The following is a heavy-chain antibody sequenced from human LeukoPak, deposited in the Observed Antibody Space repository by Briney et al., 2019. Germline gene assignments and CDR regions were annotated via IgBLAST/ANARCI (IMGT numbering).Heavy chain of an antibody. CDR2: ISGSGGST. CDR3: AKGRQQLAYFDY. J-gene: IGHJ4*02. CDR1: GGSISSSSYY. V-gene: IGHV3-23*01. D-gene: IGHD6-13*01. Sequence: ETLPLTCTVSGGSISSSSYYWGWIRQPPGKGLEWVSAISGSGGSTYYADSVKGRFTISRDNSKNTLYLQMNSLRAEDTAVYYCAKGRQQLAYFDYWGQGTLVTVSS.